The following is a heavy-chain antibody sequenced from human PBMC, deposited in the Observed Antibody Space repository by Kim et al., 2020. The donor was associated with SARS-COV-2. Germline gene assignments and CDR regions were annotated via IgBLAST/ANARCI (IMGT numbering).Heavy chain of an antibody. D-gene: IGHD3-22*01. CDR3: AKDSFYDSGSYYSPFDS. CDR2: IGGSGGRT. J-gene: IGHJ4*02. CDR1: GFTFSSFA. V-gene: IGHV3-23*01. Sequence: GGSLRLSCAASGFTFSSFAMSWVRQAPGEGLEWVSLIGGSGGRTNYADSVKGRFTISRDNSRNTLYLQMNSLRAEDTAVYYCAKDSFYDSGSYYSPFDSWGQGTLVTVSS.